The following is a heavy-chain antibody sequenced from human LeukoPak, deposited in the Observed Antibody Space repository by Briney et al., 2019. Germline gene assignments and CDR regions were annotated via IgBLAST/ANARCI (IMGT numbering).Heavy chain of an antibody. CDR3: ARAMVFDY. V-gene: IGHV4-34*01. CDR2: INHSGST. Sequence: PSETLSLTCAVYGGSFSGYYWSWIRQPPGKGLEWIGEINHSGSTNYNPSLKSRVTISVDTSKNQFSLKLSSVTAADTAVYYCARAMVFDYWGQGTLVTVSS. D-gene: IGHD4/OR15-4a*01. J-gene: IGHJ4*02. CDR1: GGSFSGYY.